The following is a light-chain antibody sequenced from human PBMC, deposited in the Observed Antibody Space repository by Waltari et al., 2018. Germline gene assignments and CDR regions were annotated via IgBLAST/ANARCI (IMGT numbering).Light chain of an antibody. CDR3: QVWDSSSDRV. CDR2: YDS. V-gene: IGLV3-21*04. CDR1: HIGRRI. Sequence: SFVLTQPPSVSVAPGKTARITCGGSHIGRRIGHWYQQKTGPAPVLVIFYDSDRPSGIPERFAGSSSGDTATLTITRVEAGDEADYFCQVWDSSSDRVFGGGTKLTVL. J-gene: IGLJ2*01.